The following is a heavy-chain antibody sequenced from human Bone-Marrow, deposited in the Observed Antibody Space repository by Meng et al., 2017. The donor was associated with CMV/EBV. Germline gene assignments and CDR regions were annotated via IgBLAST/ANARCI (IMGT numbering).Heavy chain of an antibody. CDR1: GGSISSSSYY. V-gene: IGHV4-39*07. J-gene: IGHJ4*02. D-gene: IGHD1-26*01. Sequence: SETLSLTCTVSGGSISSSSYYWGWIRQPPGKGLEWIGSIYYSGSTYYNPSLKSRVTISVDTSKNQFSLKLSSVTAADTAVYYCARELAGATLYWGQGTLVTVSS. CDR3: ARELAGATLY. CDR2: IYYSGST.